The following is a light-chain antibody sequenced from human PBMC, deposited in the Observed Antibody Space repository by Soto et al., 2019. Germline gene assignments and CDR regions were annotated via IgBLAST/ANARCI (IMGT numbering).Light chain of an antibody. CDR3: SSYAGSNNLRNV. CDR1: SSGVGGYNY. J-gene: IGLJ1*01. Sequence: QSALTQPPSASGSPGQSVTISCTGTSSGVGGYNYVSWYQQHPGKAPKLMIYEVSKRPSGVPDRFSGSKSGNTASLTVSGLLAEDEANYYCSSYAGSNNLRNVFGTGTKLTVL. CDR2: EVS. V-gene: IGLV2-8*01.